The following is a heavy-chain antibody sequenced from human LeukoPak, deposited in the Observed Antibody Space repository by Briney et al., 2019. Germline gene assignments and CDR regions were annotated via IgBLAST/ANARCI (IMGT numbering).Heavy chain of an antibody. D-gene: IGHD3-16*01. V-gene: IGHV3-30*02. CDR3: PRLIRPPTCFAP. Sequence: GGSLRLSCAASGFTFSSYGMHWVRQAPGKGLEWVAFIRYDGSNKYYADSVKGRFTISRDNAKNSMYLQMNSLRAEDTAVYYCPRLIRPPTCFAPWGRGPLFPSPQ. CDR2: IRYDGSNK. J-gene: IGHJ5*02. CDR1: GFTFSSYG.